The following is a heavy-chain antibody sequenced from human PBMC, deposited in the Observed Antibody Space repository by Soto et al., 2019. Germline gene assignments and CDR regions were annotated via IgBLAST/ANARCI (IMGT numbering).Heavy chain of an antibody. D-gene: IGHD3-10*01. CDR2: MNPNSGNT. CDR1: GYTFTSYD. Sequence: ASVKVSCKASGYTFTSYDINWVRQATGQGLEWMGWMNPNSGNTGYAQKFQGRVTMTRNTSISTAYMELSSLRSEDTAVYYCARGFGELLSPYFDYWGQGTLVTVSS. CDR3: ARGFGELLSPYFDY. J-gene: IGHJ4*02. V-gene: IGHV1-8*01.